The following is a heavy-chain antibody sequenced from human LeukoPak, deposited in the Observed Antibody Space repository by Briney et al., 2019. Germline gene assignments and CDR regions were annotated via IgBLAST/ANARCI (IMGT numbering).Heavy chain of an antibody. CDR2: IYPGDSDT. CDR3: ARSSNHAFDM. V-gene: IGHV5-51*01. D-gene: IGHD2-8*01. CDR1: GYSFTTYW. J-gene: IGHJ3*02. Sequence: GASLQISCKGSGYSFTTYWIGWVRQMPGKGLEWMGIIYPGDSDTRYGPSFQGQVTISADKSISTAYLQWSSLKASDTAMYYCARSSNHAFDMWGQGTMVTVSS.